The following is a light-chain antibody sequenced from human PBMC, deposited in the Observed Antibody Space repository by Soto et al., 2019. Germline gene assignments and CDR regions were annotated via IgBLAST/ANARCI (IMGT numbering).Light chain of an antibody. J-gene: IGLJ1*01. V-gene: IGLV2-11*01. Sequence: QSALTQPRSVSGSPGQSVTISCTGTSSDVGGYNYVSWYQQHPGKAPKLKIYDVSKRPSEVPDRFSDSKSGNTTSLTISGLQTEDDADYYCCSYAGSYPYVFGTGTKLTVL. CDR2: DVS. CDR1: SSDVGGYNY. CDR3: CSYAGSYPYV.